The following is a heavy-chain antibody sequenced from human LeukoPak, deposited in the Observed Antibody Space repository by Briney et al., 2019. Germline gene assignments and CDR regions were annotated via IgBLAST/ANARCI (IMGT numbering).Heavy chain of an antibody. CDR2: INTDGSST. CDR1: GFTFSSYW. D-gene: IGHD2/OR15-2a*01. CDR3: VSNTFDY. J-gene: IGHJ4*02. Sequence: PGESLRLSCAASGFTFSSYWMHWVRQAPGKGLVWVSRINTDGSSTSYADSVKGRFTISRDNAKNTLYLQINSLRAEDTAVYYCVSNTFDYWGQGTLVSVSS. V-gene: IGHV3-74*01.